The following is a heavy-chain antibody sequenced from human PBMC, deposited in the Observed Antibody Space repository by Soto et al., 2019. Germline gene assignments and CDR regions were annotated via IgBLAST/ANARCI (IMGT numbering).Heavy chain of an antibody. CDR1: GGSISSSSYY. Sequence: QLQLQESGPGLVKPSETLSLTCTVSGGSISSSSYYWGWIRQPPGKGLAWVGRIYYSGSTYYNPSHKSRVTISVDTSKHQFALELSSVTAADTAVYYCARCSPYGSSWSHWFGPWGQGTPVTVAS. D-gene: IGHD6-13*01. CDR3: ARCSPYGSSWSHWFGP. CDR2: IYYSGST. V-gene: IGHV4-39*01. J-gene: IGHJ5*02.